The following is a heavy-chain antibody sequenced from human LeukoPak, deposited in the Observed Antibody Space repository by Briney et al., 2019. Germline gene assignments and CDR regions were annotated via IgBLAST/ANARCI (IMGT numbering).Heavy chain of an antibody. CDR2: INSDGSST. D-gene: IGHD3-9*01. CDR3: ASILTGYYFDY. CDR1: GFTFSSYW. J-gene: IGHJ4*02. V-gene: IGHV3-74*01. Sequence: HSGGSLRLSCAASGFTFSSYWMHWVRQAPGKGLVWVSRINSDGSSTSYADSVKGRFTISRDNAKNTLYLQMNSLRAEDTAVYYCASILTGYYFDYWGQGTLVTVSS.